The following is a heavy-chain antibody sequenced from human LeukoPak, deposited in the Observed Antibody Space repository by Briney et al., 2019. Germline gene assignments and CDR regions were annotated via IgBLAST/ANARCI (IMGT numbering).Heavy chain of an antibody. CDR3: ARVPEYSSGRDHYYYYGMDV. Sequence: GGSLRLSCGASGFTFSDYYMSWIRRAPGKGLEWVSFISGSGGTIYNADSVKGRFTISRDNAKNSLHLQMNSLRAEDTAVYYCARVPEYSSGRDHYYYYGMDVWGQGTTVTVSS. V-gene: IGHV3-11*01. J-gene: IGHJ6*02. CDR1: GFTFSDYY. D-gene: IGHD3-10*01. CDR2: ISGSGGTI.